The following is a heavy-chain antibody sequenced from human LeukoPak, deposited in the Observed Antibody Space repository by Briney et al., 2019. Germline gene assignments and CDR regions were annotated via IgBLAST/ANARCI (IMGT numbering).Heavy chain of an antibody. CDR3: ARGVEVAWRSGWYGFHPQYNWFDP. V-gene: IGHV4-34*01. CDR2: INHSGST. D-gene: IGHD6-19*01. CDR1: GGSFSGYY. J-gene: IGHJ5*02. Sequence: PSETLSLTCAVYGGSFSGYYWSWIRQPPGKGLEWIGEINHSGSTNYNPSLKSRVTISVDTSKNQFSLKLSSVTAADTAVYYCARGVEVAWRSGWYGFHPQYNWFDPWGQGTLVTVSS.